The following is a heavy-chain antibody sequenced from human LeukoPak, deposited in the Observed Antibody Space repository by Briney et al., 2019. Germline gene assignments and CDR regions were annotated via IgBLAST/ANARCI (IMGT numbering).Heavy chain of an antibody. CDR2: IYTSGST. D-gene: IGHD2-2*01. CDR3: ARECRVVVEYQLPPVYYYYYYMDV. Sequence: SQTLSLTCTVSGGSISSGSYYWSWIRQPAGTGPEWIGRIYTSGSTNYNPSLKSRVTISVDTSKNQFSLKLSSVTAADTAVYYCARECRVVVEYQLPPVYYYYYYMDVWGKGTTVTVSS. V-gene: IGHV4-61*02. CDR1: GGSISSGSYY. J-gene: IGHJ6*03.